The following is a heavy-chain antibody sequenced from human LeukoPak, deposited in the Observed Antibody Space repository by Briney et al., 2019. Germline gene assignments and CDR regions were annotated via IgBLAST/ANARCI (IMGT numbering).Heavy chain of an antibody. CDR3: ASGPYGSGSYYKNAPLVN. CDR1: GGSISSSNW. D-gene: IGHD3-10*01. CDR2: IYHSGRT. J-gene: IGHJ4*02. V-gene: IGHV4-4*02. Sequence: PSGTLSLTCAVSGGSISSSNWWSWVRQPPGKGLEWIGEIYHSGRTNYTPSLKSRVTISVDKSKNQLSLKLSSVTAADTAVYYCASGPYGSGSYYKNAPLVNWGQGTLVTVSS.